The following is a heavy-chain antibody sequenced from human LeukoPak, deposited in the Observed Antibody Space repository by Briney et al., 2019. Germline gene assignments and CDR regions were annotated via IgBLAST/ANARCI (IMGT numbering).Heavy chain of an antibody. CDR1: GFTFSRYA. V-gene: IGHV3-23*01. D-gene: IGHD4-17*01. Sequence: GGSLRLSCAASGFTFSRYAMSWVRQAPGKGLEWVSAISGSGGSTYYADSVKGRFTISRDNSKNTLYLQMNSLRAEDTAVYYCAKDNNDYGDGSLYYYYYYYGMDVWGQGTTVTVSS. CDR2: ISGSGGST. J-gene: IGHJ6*02. CDR3: AKDNNDYGDGSLYYYYYYYGMDV.